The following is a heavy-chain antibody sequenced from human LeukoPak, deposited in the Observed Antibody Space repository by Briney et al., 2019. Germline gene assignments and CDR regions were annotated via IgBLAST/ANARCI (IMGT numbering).Heavy chain of an antibody. Sequence: PGGSLRLSCAASGFTFSSYSMNWVRQAPGKGLEWVSSISSSSSYIYYADSVKGRFTISRDNAKNSLYLQMNSLRAEDTAVYYCARDRRDIVVVPAADDAFDIWGQGTMVTVSS. CDR1: GFTFSSYS. D-gene: IGHD2-2*01. V-gene: IGHV3-21*01. J-gene: IGHJ3*02. CDR2: ISSSSSYI. CDR3: ARDRRDIVVVPAADDAFDI.